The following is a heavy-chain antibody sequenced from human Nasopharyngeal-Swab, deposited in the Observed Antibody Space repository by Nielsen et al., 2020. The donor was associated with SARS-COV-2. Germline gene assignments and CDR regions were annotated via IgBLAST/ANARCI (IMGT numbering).Heavy chain of an antibody. Sequence: WIRQPPGKGLEWVSYISSSGSTIYYADSVRGRFTISRDNAKNSLYLQMNSLRAEDTAVYYCAKDVSNYGSGSSWDIDYWGQGTPVTVSS. CDR3: AKDVSNYGSGSSWDIDY. V-gene: IGHV3-11*01. D-gene: IGHD3-10*01. J-gene: IGHJ4*02. CDR2: ISSSGSTI.